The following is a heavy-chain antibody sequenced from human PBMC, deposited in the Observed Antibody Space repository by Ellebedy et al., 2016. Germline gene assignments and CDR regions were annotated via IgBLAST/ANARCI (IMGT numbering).Heavy chain of an antibody. V-gene: IGHV4-39*07. CDR3: ARVEPYSRGRGGFDY. CDR1: GGSISSNSYY. CDR2: IYSSGST. Sequence: SETLSLTCTVSGGSISSNSYYWGWIRQPPGKGLEWIGSIYSSGSTYYNPSLESRVTISLDTSKSRFSLRLSSVTAADTAVYYCARVEPYSRGRGGFDYWGQGTLVTVSS. D-gene: IGHD6-19*01. J-gene: IGHJ4*02.